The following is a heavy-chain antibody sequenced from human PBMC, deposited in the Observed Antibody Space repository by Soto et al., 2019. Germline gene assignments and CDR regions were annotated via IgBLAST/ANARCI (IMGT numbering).Heavy chain of an antibody. Sequence: SVKVSCKASGGTFSTHAIIWVRQAPGHGLEWMGGIIPISGTTYYTQKFQGRVTITADEPTSTAFMELSSLKSEDTAVFYCARGYCSGGNCYSGMDVWGPGTTVTVSS. CDR1: GGTFSTHA. CDR2: IIPISGTT. CDR3: ARGYCSGGNCYSGMDV. J-gene: IGHJ6*02. D-gene: IGHD2-15*01. V-gene: IGHV1-69*13.